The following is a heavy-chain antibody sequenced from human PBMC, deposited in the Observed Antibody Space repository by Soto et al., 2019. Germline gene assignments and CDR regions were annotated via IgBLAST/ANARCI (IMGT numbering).Heavy chain of an antibody. D-gene: IGHD6-6*01. J-gene: IGHJ6*02. V-gene: IGHV3-30-3*01. CDR1: GFTFSSYA. Sequence: PGGSLRLSCAASGFTFSSYAMHWVRQAPGKGLEWVAVISYDGSNKYYADSVKGRFTISRDNSKNTLYLQMNSLRAEDMAVYYCARDRTEYSSSYYYGMDVWGQGTTVTVSS. CDR3: ARDRTEYSSSYYYGMDV. CDR2: ISYDGSNK.